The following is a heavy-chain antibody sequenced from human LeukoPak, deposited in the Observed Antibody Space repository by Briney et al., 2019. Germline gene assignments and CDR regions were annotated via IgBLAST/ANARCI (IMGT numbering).Heavy chain of an antibody. V-gene: IGHV4-34*01. D-gene: IGHD6-13*01. CDR2: INHSGSA. Sequence: SETLSLTCAVYGGSFSRYYWTWIRQPPGKGLEWIGEINHSGSANYHPSLKSRVTISVDASKSQFSLRLSSVTAADTAVYYCARLTYSNNWYFRRGLDNWFDPWGQGTLVTVSS. CDR3: ARLTYSNNWYFRRGLDNWFDP. J-gene: IGHJ5*02. CDR1: GGSFSRYY.